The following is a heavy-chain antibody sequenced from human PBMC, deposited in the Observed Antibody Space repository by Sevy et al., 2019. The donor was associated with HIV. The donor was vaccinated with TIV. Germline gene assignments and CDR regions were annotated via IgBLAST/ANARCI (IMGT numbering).Heavy chain of an antibody. CDR2: IRYDGSNK. D-gene: IGHD1-1*01. J-gene: IGHJ4*02. CDR1: GFTFSSYG. CDR3: AKDPTKSSYYFDY. Sequence: GGSLRLSCAASGFTFSSYGMHWVRHAPGKGLEWVAFIRYDGSNKYYADSVKGRFTISRDNSKNTLYLQMNSLRAEDTAVYYCAKDPTKSSYYFDYWGQGTLVTVSS. V-gene: IGHV3-30*02.